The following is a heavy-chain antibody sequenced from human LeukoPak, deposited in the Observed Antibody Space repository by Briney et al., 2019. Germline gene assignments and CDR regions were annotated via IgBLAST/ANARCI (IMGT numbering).Heavy chain of an antibody. Sequence: PSETLSLTCTVSGGSISSHYWSWIRQPPGKGLEGVGYIYYSGSTNYNPSLKSRVTISVDTSKNQFSLKLSSVTAADTAVYYCARALGVWYDSSGYFFDYWGQGTLVTVSS. D-gene: IGHD3-22*01. J-gene: IGHJ4*02. V-gene: IGHV4-59*11. CDR3: ARALGVWYDSSGYFFDY. CDR1: GGSISSHY. CDR2: IYYSGST.